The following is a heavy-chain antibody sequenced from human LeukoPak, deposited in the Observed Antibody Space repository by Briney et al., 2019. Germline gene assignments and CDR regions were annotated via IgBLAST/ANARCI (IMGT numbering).Heavy chain of an antibody. CDR2: ISSSSSYI. D-gene: IGHD2-2*01. CDR1: GFTFSSYS. CDR3: AKGSSVVVVPAARDYYYYYMDV. J-gene: IGHJ6*03. V-gene: IGHV3-21*04. Sequence: GGSLRLSCAASGFTFSSYSMNWVRQAPGKGLEWVSSISSSSSYIYYADSVKGRFTISRDNSKNTLYLQMNSLRAEDTAVYYCAKGSSVVVVPAARDYYYYYMDVWGKGTTVTVSS.